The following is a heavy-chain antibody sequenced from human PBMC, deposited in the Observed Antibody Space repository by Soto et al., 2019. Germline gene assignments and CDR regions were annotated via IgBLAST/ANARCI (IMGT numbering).Heavy chain of an antibody. J-gene: IGHJ4*02. V-gene: IGHV4-31*03. CDR3: ARGPGLRGLY. Sequence: SETLSLTCNVSGGSITRGGDYWNWIRQHPEKGLEWIGYIYYSGTTHYNPSLKSRVTISSDTSKKQFSLRLRSVTAADTAVYYCARGPGLRGLYWGQGALVTVSS. D-gene: IGHD2-21*01. CDR2: IYYSGTT. CDR1: GGSITRGGDY.